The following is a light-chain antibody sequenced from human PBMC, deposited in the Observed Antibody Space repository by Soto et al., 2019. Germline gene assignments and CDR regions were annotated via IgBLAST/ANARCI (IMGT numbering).Light chain of an antibody. CDR3: QQSYSTPPYT. Sequence: DIQMTQSPSSLSASVGDRVTITCRASQSISSYLNWYQQKPGKAPKLLIYAASSLQSGVPSRFSGSGSGTYFTLTISSLQPEEFATYYCQQSYSTPPYTFGQGTKLEIK. V-gene: IGKV1-39*01. CDR1: QSISSY. CDR2: AAS. J-gene: IGKJ2*01.